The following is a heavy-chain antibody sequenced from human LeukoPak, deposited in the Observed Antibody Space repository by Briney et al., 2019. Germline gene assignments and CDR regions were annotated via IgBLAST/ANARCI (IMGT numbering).Heavy chain of an antibody. CDR1: GFSFSNYG. Sequence: GGSLRLSCAASGFSFSNYGMHWVRQAPGKGLEWVAFIWYDGSQEYYADSVKGRFTISRDNSKNTLYLQMNSLRPDDTAVYYCAKDRANSIFDYWGQGTLVTVSS. CDR2: IWYDGSQE. J-gene: IGHJ4*02. CDR3: AKDRANSIFDY. V-gene: IGHV3-30*02. D-gene: IGHD4/OR15-4a*01.